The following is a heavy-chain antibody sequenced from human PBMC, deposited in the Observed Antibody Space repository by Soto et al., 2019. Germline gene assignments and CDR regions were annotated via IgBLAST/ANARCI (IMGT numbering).Heavy chain of an antibody. CDR1: GGTFSSYA. V-gene: IGHV1-69*01. CDR2: IIPIFGTA. D-gene: IGHD3-9*01. J-gene: IGHJ4*02. Sequence: KISCKASGGTFSSYAISWVRQAPGQGLEWMGGIIPIFGTANYAQKFQGRVTITADESTSTAYMELSSLRSEDTAVYYCAREIADYDILTGYCFDYWGQGTLVTVSS. CDR3: AREIADYDILTGYCFDY.